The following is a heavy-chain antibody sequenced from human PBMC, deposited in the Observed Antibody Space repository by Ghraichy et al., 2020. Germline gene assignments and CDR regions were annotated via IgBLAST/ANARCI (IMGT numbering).Heavy chain of an antibody. V-gene: IGHV4-30-2*01. Sequence: SETLSLTCAVSGGSISSGGYSWSWIRQPPGKGLEWIGYIYHSGSTYYNPSLKSRVTISVDRSKNQFSLKLSSVTAADTAVYYCGGGHGDYNYFDYWGQGTLVTVSS. J-gene: IGHJ4*02. CDR3: GGGHGDYNYFDY. CDR1: GGSISSGGYS. D-gene: IGHD4-17*01. CDR2: IYHSGST.